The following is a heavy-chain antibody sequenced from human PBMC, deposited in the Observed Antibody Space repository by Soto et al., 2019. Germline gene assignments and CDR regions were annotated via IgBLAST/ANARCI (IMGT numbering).Heavy chain of an antibody. Sequence: GASVKVSCKASGNTFTSYDINWVRQATGHGLGWMGWINPNSGNIGYAQKFQGRVTMTRDTAIRTAYMEVSRLRSDDTAVYYCARGRASGSYYLLDYWGQGTLVTVSS. CDR1: GNTFTSYD. D-gene: IGHD3-10*01. CDR2: INPNSGNI. V-gene: IGHV1-8*01. CDR3: ARGRASGSYYLLDY. J-gene: IGHJ4*02.